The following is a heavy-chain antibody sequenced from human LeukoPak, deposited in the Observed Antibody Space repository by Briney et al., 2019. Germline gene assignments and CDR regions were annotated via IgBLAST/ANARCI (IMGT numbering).Heavy chain of an antibody. CDR1: GGTFSSYA. Sequence: GSSVKVSCKASGGTFSSYAISWVRQAPGQGLEWMGRIIPILGIANYAQKFQGRVTITADKSTSTAYMELSSLRSEDTAVYYCARDPLVSSSGWYGVDYWGQGTLVTVSS. D-gene: IGHD6-19*01. V-gene: IGHV1-69*04. J-gene: IGHJ4*02. CDR2: IIPILGIA. CDR3: ARDPLVSSSGWYGVDY.